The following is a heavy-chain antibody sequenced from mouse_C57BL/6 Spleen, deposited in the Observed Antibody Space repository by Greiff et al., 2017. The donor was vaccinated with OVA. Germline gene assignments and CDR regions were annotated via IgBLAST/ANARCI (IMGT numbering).Heavy chain of an antibody. Sequence: EVKLQESGPGLAKPSQTLSLTCPVTGYSITSDYWNWIRTFPGNKLEYMGYISYSGSTYYNPSLKSRISITRDTTKNQYYLLLNSGTTEDTATYDCARSGYYYAMDYWGQGTSVTVSS. J-gene: IGHJ4*01. CDR3: ARSGYYYAMDY. CDR2: ISYSGST. V-gene: IGHV3-8*01. CDR1: GYSITSDY.